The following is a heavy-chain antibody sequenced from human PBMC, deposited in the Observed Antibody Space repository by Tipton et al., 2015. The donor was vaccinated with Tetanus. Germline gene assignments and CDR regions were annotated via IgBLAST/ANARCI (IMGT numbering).Heavy chain of an antibody. V-gene: IGHV5-51*01. D-gene: IGHD3-10*01. CDR3: ARRMTMVRGVVGDWFDA. J-gene: IGHJ5*02. Sequence: QLVQSGAEVKKAGESLRISCQASGYTFISNWIGWVRQMPGKGLEWMGIIYPGDSNSIYSPSFQGRVTISADRSTSTIFLQWSSLEDSDTAVYFCARRMTMVRGVVGDWFDAWGQGTQVTGSS. CDR1: GYTFISNW. CDR2: IYPGDSNS.